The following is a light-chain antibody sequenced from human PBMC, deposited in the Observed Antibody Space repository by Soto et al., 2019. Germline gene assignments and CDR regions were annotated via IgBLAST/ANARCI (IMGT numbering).Light chain of an antibody. Sequence: AIRMTQSPSSLSASTGDRVTITCRASHDITTFLAWYQQRPGKAPKLLIYGAFNLQSGVPTRFSGSGSGTDFSLTISGLQSEDFGTYYCQQFYNYPFTFGPGTKVDSK. CDR3: QQFYNYPFT. CDR2: GAF. V-gene: IGKV1-8*01. CDR1: HDITTF. J-gene: IGKJ3*01.